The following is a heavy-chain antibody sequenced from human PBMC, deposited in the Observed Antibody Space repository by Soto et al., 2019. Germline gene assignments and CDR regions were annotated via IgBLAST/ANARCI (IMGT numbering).Heavy chain of an antibody. CDR1: GFTFSSYA. V-gene: IGHV3-30-3*01. CDR3: ARDPPGLFSGYDWIPVGGDY. Sequence: GGSLRLSCAASGFTFSSYAMHWVRQAPGKGLEWVAVISYDGSNKYYADSVKGRFTISRDNSKNTLYLQMNSLRAEDTAVYYCARDPPGLFSGYDWIPVGGDYWGQGTLVTVSS. J-gene: IGHJ4*02. CDR2: ISYDGSNK. D-gene: IGHD5-12*01.